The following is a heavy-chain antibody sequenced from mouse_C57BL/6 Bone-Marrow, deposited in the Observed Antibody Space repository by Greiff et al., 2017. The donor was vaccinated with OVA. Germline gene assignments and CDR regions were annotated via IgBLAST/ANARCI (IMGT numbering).Heavy chain of an antibody. J-gene: IGHJ3*01. CDR1: GYTFTSYW. CDR2: IDPSDSYT. Sequence: VQLQQPGAELVMPGASVKLSCKASGYTFTSYWMHWVKQRPGQGLEWIGEIDPSDSYTNYNQKFKGKSTLTVDKSSSTAYMQLSSLTSEDSAVYYCARPRYDYDEAWFAYWGQGTLVTVSA. V-gene: IGHV1-69*01. CDR3: ARPRYDYDEAWFAY. D-gene: IGHD2-4*01.